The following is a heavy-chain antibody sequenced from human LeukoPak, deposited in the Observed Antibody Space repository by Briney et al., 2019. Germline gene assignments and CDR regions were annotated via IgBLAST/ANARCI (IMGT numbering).Heavy chain of an antibody. CDR2: IWYDGSNK. D-gene: IGHD3-22*01. CDR1: GFTFSSYG. J-gene: IGHJ4*02. CDR3: ARPGDYDSSGYYSFFDY. Sequence: GGSLRLSCAASGFTFSSYGMHWVRQAPGKGLEWVAVIWYDGSNKYYADSVKGRFTNSRDNSKNTLYLQMNSLRAEDTAVYYCARPGDYDSSGYYSFFDYWGQGTLVTVSS. V-gene: IGHV3-33*01.